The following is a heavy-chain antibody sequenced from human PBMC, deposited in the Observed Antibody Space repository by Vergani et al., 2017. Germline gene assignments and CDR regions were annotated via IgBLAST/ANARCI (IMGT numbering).Heavy chain of an antibody. Sequence: EVQLLESGGGLVQPGGSLRLSCAASGFTFSSYALSWVRQAPGKGLEWVSAISSSGGSTYYADSVKGRFTISRDNSKNTLYLQMNSLRAEDTAVYYCAKQLSYSSGWYLDYWGQGTLVTVSS. J-gene: IGHJ4*02. V-gene: IGHV3-23*01. CDR2: ISSSGGST. CDR1: GFTFSSYA. CDR3: AKQLSYSSGWYLDY. D-gene: IGHD6-19*01.